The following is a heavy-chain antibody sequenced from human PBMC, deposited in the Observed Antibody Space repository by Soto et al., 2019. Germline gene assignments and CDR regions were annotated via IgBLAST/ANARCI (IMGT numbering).Heavy chain of an antibody. Sequence: GEYLKISCKGSGYSFTSYWIGWVRQMPGKGLEWMGIIYPGDSDTRYSPSFQGQVTISADKSISTAYLQWSSLKASDTAMYYCARAPLTCGSTSCYDYYYGMDVWGQGTTVTVSS. CDR2: IYPGDSDT. CDR1: GYSFTSYW. J-gene: IGHJ6*02. V-gene: IGHV5-51*01. CDR3: ARAPLTCGSTSCYDYYYGMDV. D-gene: IGHD2-2*01.